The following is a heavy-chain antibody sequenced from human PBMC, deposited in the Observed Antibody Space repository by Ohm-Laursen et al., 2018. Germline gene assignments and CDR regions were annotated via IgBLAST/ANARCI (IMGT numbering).Heavy chain of an antibody. Sequence: ASVKVSCKTSGYTFNSYGSSITWVRQAPGQGLEWMGWIATYNGNTNSAQKFQGRVTMSRNTSTSTAYMELRSLTSDDTAVYYCARWGGPFVRYGDSWGQGTLVSVSS. CDR2: IATYNGNT. CDR1: GYTFNSYG. V-gene: IGHV1-18*01. J-gene: IGHJ4*02. CDR3: ARWGGPFVRYGDS. D-gene: IGHD3-10*02.